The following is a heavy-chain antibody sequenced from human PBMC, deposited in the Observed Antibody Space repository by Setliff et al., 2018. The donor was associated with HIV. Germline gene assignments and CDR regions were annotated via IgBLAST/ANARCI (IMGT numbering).Heavy chain of an antibody. J-gene: IGHJ4*02. V-gene: IGHV4-34*01. CDR2: INHSGST. Sequence: SETLSLTCAVYGGSFSDYYWNWIRQPPGKGLEWIGEINHSGSTNYNSSLKSRVTISVDTSRNECSLKLTSVTAADTAVYYCAREVRWELPQGFDHWGQGSQVTVSS. CDR1: GGSFSDYY. CDR3: AREVRWELPQGFDH. D-gene: IGHD1-26*01.